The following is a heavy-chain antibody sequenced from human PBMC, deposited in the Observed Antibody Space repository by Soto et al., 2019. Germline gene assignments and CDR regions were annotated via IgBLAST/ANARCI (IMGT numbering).Heavy chain of an antibody. CDR2: INHSGST. J-gene: IGHJ4*02. Sequence: SETLSLTCAVYGGSFSGYYWSWIRQPPGKGLEWIGEINHSGSTNYNPSLKSRVTISVDTSKNQFSLKLSSVTAADTAVYYCARGFPAVAGPDYWGQGTLVTVSS. D-gene: IGHD6-19*01. CDR1: GGSFSGYY. V-gene: IGHV4-34*01. CDR3: ARGFPAVAGPDY.